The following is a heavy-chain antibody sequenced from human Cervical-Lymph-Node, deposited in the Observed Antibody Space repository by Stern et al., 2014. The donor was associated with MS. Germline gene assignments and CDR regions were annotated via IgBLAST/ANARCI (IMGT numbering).Heavy chain of an antibody. V-gene: IGHV3-9*01. CDR2: ISWNSGSI. Sequence: EVQLLESGGGLVQPGRSLRLSCAASGFTFVDYSMHWVRQAPGKGLEWVSGISWNSGSIGYADSVKSRFTISRDNAKNSLYLQMNSLRAEDTALYYCAKGQWELLDYWGQGTLVTVSS. CDR1: GFTFVDYS. CDR3: AKGQWELLDY. J-gene: IGHJ4*02. D-gene: IGHD1-26*01.